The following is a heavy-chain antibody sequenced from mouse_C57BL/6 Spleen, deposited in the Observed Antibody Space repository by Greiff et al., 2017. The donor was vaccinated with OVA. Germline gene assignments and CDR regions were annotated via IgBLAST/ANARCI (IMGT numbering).Heavy chain of an antibody. CDR1: GYTFTNYW. J-gene: IGHJ2*01. Sequence: QVHVKQSGAELVRPGTSVKMSCKASGYTFTNYWIGWAKQRPGHGLEWIGDIYPGGGYTNYNEKFKGKATLTADKSSSTAYMQFSSLTSEDSAIYYCARLGGTTVVAPDYWGQGTTLTVSS. CDR2: IYPGGGYT. V-gene: IGHV1-63*01. D-gene: IGHD1-1*01. CDR3: ARLGGTTVVAPDY.